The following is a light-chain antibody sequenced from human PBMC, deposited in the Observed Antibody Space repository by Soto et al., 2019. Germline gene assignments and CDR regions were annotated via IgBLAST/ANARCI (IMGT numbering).Light chain of an antibody. Sequence: QMNQSPSTLSGSVGDRVTITCRASQTISSWLAWYQQKPGKAPKLLIYKASTLKSGVPSRFSGSGSGTEFTLTISSLQPDDFATYYCQHYNSYSEAFGQRSMVDI. CDR3: QHYNSYSEA. J-gene: IGKJ2*01. CDR2: KAS. V-gene: IGKV1-5*03. CDR1: QTISSW.